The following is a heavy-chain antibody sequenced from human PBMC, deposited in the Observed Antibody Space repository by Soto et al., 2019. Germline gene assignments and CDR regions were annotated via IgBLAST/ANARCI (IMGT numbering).Heavy chain of an antibody. CDR1: GFTFSSYS. D-gene: IGHD4-17*01. J-gene: IGHJ5*02. CDR2: ISSSSSTM. Sequence: EVQLVESGGGLVQPGGSLRLSCAASGFTFSSYSMNWVRQAPGKGLEWVSYISSSSSTMYYADSVKGRFTISRDNAKNSLYLQMNSLRAEDTAVYYCAREADYVNWFDPWGQGTLVTVSS. CDR3: AREADYVNWFDP. V-gene: IGHV3-48*01.